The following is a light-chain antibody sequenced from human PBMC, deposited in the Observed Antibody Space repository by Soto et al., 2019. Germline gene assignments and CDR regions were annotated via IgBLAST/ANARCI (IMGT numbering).Light chain of an antibody. CDR2: GAS. CDR3: QHYGSLVLT. J-gene: IGKJ4*01. Sequence: EIVLTQSPGTLSLSPGERATLSCRASQSVRSSYLAWYQQKPGQAPRLLIYGASSRATGIPDRFSGSGSGTDFTLTISILEHEDFAVYCCQHYGSLVLTFGGGTKVEIK. CDR1: QSVRSSY. V-gene: IGKV3-20*01.